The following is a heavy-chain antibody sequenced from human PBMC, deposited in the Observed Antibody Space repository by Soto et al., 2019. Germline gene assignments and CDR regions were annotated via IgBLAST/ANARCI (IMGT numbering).Heavy chain of an antibody. Sequence: EVQLLESGGGLVRPGGSRRLSCAASGFTFDNDAMSWVRQAPGKGLGWVSAISGSGGTTYYADSVKGRFTISRDNSNNTVYLQMNSLRAEDTAVYYCVKDFFGSSGWGQGTLVTVSS. CDR2: ISGSGGTT. V-gene: IGHV3-23*01. D-gene: IGHD3-10*01. CDR3: VKDFFGSSG. J-gene: IGHJ4*02. CDR1: GFTFDNDA.